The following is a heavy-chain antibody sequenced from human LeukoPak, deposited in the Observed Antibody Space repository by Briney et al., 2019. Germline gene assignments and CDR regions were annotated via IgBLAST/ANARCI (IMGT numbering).Heavy chain of an antibody. D-gene: IGHD3-16*01. J-gene: IGHJ4*02. CDR3: ARGLN. V-gene: IGHV4-39*01. CDR2: IYYSGST. Sequence: PSETLSLTCSVSGDSISGSRYYWGWIRQSPGKGLKWIGSIYYSGSTYYNPSLNSRVTISVDTSKNQFSLKLSSVTAADTAVYYCARGLNWGQGTLVTVSS. CDR1: GDSISGSRYY.